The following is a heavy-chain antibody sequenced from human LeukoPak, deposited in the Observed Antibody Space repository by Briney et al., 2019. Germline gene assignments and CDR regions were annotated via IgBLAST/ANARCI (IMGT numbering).Heavy chain of an antibody. J-gene: IGHJ4*02. V-gene: IGHV3-38-3*01. Sequence: GGSLRLSCAASGFTVSSNEMSWVRQAPGQGLEWVSSISGGSTYYADSRKGRFTISRDNSKNTLHLQMNSLRAEDTAVYYCREGDNYYDSSGYLPIDYWGQGTLVTVSS. D-gene: IGHD3-22*01. CDR3: REGDNYYDSSGYLPIDY. CDR1: GFTVSSNE. CDR2: ISGGST.